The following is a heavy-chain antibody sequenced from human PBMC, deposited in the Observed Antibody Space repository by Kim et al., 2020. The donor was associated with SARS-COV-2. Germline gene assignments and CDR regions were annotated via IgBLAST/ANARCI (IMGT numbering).Heavy chain of an antibody. V-gene: IGHV3-43*02. J-gene: IGHJ4*02. CDR2: ISGDGGST. CDR3: LVWFGELLEGDY. D-gene: IGHD3-10*01. CDR1: GFTFDDYA. Sequence: GGSLRLSCAASGFTFDDYAMHWVRQAPGKGLEWVSLISGDGGSTYYADSVKGRFTISRDNSKNSLYLQMNSLRTEDTALYYCLVWFGELLEGDYWGQGTLVTVSS.